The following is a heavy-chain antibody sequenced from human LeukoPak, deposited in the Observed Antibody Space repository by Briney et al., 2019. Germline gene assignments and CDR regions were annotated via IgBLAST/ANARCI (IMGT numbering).Heavy chain of an antibody. CDR3: ARHYSFDPFDY. CDR1: GASISSYY. CDR2: IDYSGST. Sequence: PSETLSLTCSVSGASISSYYWSWIRQPPGKGLEWIGYIDYSGSTNYSPSLKSRVTISADTSKNQFSLKLTSLTAADTALYFCARHYSFDPFDYWGQGTLVTVSS. V-gene: IGHV4-59*08. D-gene: IGHD2-21*01. J-gene: IGHJ4*02.